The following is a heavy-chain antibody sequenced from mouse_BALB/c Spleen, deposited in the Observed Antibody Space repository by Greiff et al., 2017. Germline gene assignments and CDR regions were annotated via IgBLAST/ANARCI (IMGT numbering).Heavy chain of an antibody. CDR3: AGGLYDYSSSYWFAY. D-gene: IGHD1-1*01. Sequence: EVQLQQSGPELVKPGASVKIPCTASGYTFTDYNMDWVKQSPGKSLEWIGDINPNNGGTIYNQKFKGKATLTVDKSSSTAYMELRSLTSEDTAVYYCAGGLYDYSSSYWFAYWGQGTLVTVSA. CDR1: GYTFTDYN. J-gene: IGHJ3*01. CDR2: INPNNGGT. V-gene: IGHV1-18*01.